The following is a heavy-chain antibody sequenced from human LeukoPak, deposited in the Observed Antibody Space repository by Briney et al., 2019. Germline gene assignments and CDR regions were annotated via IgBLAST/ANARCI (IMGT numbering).Heavy chain of an antibody. D-gene: IGHD3-10*01. Sequence: SETLSLTCTVSGGSISSSSYYWGWIRQPPGKGLEWIGSIYYSGSTYYNPSLKSRVTISVDTSKNQFSLRLNSVTAADTAVYYCARLDDSGGYYFDYWGQGTLVTVSS. J-gene: IGHJ4*02. CDR1: GGSISSSSYY. CDR3: ARLDDSGGYYFDY. CDR2: IYYSGST. V-gene: IGHV4-39*01.